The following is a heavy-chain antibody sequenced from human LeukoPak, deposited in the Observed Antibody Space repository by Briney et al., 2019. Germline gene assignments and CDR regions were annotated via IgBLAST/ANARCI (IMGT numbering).Heavy chain of an antibody. J-gene: IGHJ4*02. V-gene: IGHV4-39*01. CDR1: GGSISSSSYY. CDR3: ARGEAGSATVDY. CDR2: IYYSGST. Sequence: SETLSLTCTVSGGSISSSSYYWGWIRQPPGKGLEWIGGIYYSGSTYYNPSLKSRVTISVDTSKNQFSLKLSSVTAADTAVYYCARGEAGSATVDYWGQGTLVTVSS. D-gene: IGHD6-19*01.